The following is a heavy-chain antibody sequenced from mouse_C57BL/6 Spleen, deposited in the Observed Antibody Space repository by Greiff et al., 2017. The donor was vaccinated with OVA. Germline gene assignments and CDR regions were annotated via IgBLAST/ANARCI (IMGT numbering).Heavy chain of an antibody. CDR3: ARHEGLRLDYYAMDY. CDR1: GFTFSSYG. CDR2: ISSGGSYT. D-gene: IGHD2-4*01. Sequence: EVQLVESGGDLVKPGGSLKLSCAASGFTFSSYGMSWVRQTPDKRLEWVATISSGGSYTYYPDSVKGRFTISRDNAKNTLYLQMSSLKSEDTAMYYCARHEGLRLDYYAMDYWGQGTSVTVSS. J-gene: IGHJ4*01. V-gene: IGHV5-6*01.